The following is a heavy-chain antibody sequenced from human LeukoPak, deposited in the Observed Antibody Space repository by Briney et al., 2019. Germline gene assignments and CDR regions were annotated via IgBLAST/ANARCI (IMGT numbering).Heavy chain of an antibody. Sequence: GRSLRLSCAASGFTFSSYAMHWVRQAPGKGLEWVSAISGSGDRTHYADSVKGRFTISRDNSKNTLYLQINSLRAEDTAVYYCAKPSSGNYPPTGYWGQGTLVTVSS. CDR2: ISGSGDRT. CDR3: AKPSSGNYPPTGY. V-gene: IGHV3-23*01. J-gene: IGHJ4*02. D-gene: IGHD1-26*01. CDR1: GFTFSSYA.